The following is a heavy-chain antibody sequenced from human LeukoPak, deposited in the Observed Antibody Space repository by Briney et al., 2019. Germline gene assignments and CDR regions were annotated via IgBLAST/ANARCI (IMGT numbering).Heavy chain of an antibody. CDR3: ATWAFYHSLDV. D-gene: IGHD1-14*01. Sequence: GGSLRLSCEASGFTFDAYAMHWVRQAPGKGLEWVSLINKDGSATYYADSVKGRFTISRDNSKNSLYLQMNSLRSEDTASYYCATWAFYHSLDVWGQGTTVTVSS. V-gene: IGHV3-43*02. J-gene: IGHJ6*02. CDR1: GFTFDAYA. CDR2: INKDGSAT.